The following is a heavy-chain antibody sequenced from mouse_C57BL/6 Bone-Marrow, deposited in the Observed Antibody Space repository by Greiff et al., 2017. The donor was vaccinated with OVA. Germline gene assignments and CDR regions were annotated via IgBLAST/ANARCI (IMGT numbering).Heavy chain of an antibody. J-gene: IGHJ2*01. CDR3: ARDHYGSSYGDYFDY. CDR1: GFTFSDYY. Sequence: DVMLVESEGGLVQPGSSMKLSCTASGFTFSDYYMAWVRQVPEKGLEWVANINYDGSSTYYLDSLKSRFIISRDNAKNILYLQMSSLKSEDTATYYCARDHYGSSYGDYFDYWGQGTTLTVSS. CDR2: INYDGSST. D-gene: IGHD1-1*01. V-gene: IGHV5-16*01.